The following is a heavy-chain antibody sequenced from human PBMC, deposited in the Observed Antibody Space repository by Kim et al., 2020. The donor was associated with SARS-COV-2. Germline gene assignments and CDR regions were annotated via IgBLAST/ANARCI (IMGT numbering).Heavy chain of an antibody. CDR2: ISSSPSSI. Sequence: GGSLRLSCAASEFTFSNYRMNWVRQAPGKGLEWISAISSSPSSILYADPVKGRFSVSRDNAKKSDYLQMKSLRDEETAVYYCARETDEYDYGYRYFDHWGQGTRVTVSS. CDR3: ARETDEYDYGYRYFDH. V-gene: IGHV3-48*02. CDR1: EFTFSNYR. J-gene: IGHJ4*02. D-gene: IGHD5-18*01.